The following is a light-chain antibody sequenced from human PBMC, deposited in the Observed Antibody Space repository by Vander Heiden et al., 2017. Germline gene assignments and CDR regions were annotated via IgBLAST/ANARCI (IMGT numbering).Light chain of an antibody. CDR1: SSDIVTYNY. J-gene: IGLJ3*02. Sequence: QSAPTQPASVSGSPGQSITIPSTRTSSDIVTYNYVSWYQQHTGKAPKLMMYAVSNRPSGVSNRFSASKSGNTASLNISALRAEDEADYYCSSYSSNTTRVFGGGTKLTVL. CDR2: AVS. V-gene: IGLV2-14*01. CDR3: SSYSSNTTRV.